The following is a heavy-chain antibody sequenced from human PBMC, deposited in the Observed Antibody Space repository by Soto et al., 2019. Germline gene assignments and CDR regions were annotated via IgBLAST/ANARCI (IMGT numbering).Heavy chain of an antibody. D-gene: IGHD3-10*01. CDR2: ISAYNGNT. V-gene: IGHV1-18*01. J-gene: IGHJ6*02. CDR1: GYTFTSYG. Sequence: ASVKVSCKASGYTFTSYGISWVRQAPGQGLEWMGWISAYNGNTNYAQKLQGRVTMTTDTSTSTAYMELSRLRSDDTAVYYCARALRDYYGSVIYYTPYYCYVLSVCGQGTSVPVSS. CDR3: ARALRDYYGSVIYYTPYYCYVLSV.